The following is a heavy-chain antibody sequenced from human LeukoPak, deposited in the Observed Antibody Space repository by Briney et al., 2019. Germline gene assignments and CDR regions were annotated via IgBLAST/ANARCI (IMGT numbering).Heavy chain of an antibody. V-gene: IGHV3-30*18. CDR3: AKDQVEAVGSYGMDV. CDR1: GFTFSSYW. J-gene: IGHJ6*02. Sequence: PGGSLRLSCAASGFTFSSYWMSWVRQAPGKGLEWVAVISYDGSNKYYADSVKGRFTISRDNSKNTLYLQMHSLRAEDTAVYYCAKDQVEAVGSYGMDVWGQGTTVTVSS. D-gene: IGHD3-16*01. CDR2: ISYDGSNK.